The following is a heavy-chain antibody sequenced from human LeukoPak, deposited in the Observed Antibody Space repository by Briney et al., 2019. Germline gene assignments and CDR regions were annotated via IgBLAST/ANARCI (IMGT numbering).Heavy chain of an antibody. Sequence: SETLSLTCAVYGGSFSGYYWSWIRQPPGKGLEWIGEINHSGSTNYNPSLKSRVTISVDTSKNQFSLKLSSVTAADTAVYYCARSLWQWLENFDYWGQGTLVTVSS. CDR3: ARSLWQWLENFDY. V-gene: IGHV4-34*01. J-gene: IGHJ4*02. CDR2: INHSGST. D-gene: IGHD6-19*01. CDR1: GGSFSGYY.